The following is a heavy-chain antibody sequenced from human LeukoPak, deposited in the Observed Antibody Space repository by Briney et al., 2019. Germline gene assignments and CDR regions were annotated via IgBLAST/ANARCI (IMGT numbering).Heavy chain of an antibody. D-gene: IGHD4-17*01. J-gene: IGHJ6*03. CDR3: ARGNSDYGDYPDYYYYYMDV. V-gene: IGHV1-69*05. Sequence: SVKVACKASGGTFSSYAISWVRQAPGQGLEWMGGIIPIFGTANYAQKFQGRVTITTDESTSTAYMELSSLRSEDTAVYYCARGNSDYGDYPDYYYYYMDVWGKGTTVTVSS. CDR1: GGTFSSYA. CDR2: IIPIFGTA.